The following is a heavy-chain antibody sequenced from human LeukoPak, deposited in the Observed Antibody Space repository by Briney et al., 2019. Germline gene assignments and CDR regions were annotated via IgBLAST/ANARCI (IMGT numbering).Heavy chain of an antibody. J-gene: IGHJ4*02. V-gene: IGHV1-18*04. CDR3: ARGKRGYSGYDFTEVINY. CDR1: GYTFTCYG. Sequence: ASVKVSCKASGYTFTCYGISWVRQAPGQGLEWMGWISAYNGNTNYAQKLQGRVTMTTDTSTSTAYMELRSLRSDDTAVYYCARGKRGYSGYDFTEVINYWGQGTLVTVSS. CDR2: ISAYNGNT. D-gene: IGHD5-12*01.